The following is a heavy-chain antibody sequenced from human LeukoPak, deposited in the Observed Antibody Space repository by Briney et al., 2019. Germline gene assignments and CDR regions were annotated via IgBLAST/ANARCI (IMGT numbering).Heavy chain of an antibody. D-gene: IGHD4-11*01. Sequence: ASVKVSCKAFGGTFSSYAISWVRQAPGQGLEWMGRIIPIFGIANYAQKFQGRVTITANKSTSTAYMELSSLRSEDTAVYYCAREADYPNWFDPWGQGTLVTVSS. CDR1: GGTFSSYA. CDR3: AREADYPNWFDP. CDR2: IIPIFGIA. J-gene: IGHJ5*02. V-gene: IGHV1-69*04.